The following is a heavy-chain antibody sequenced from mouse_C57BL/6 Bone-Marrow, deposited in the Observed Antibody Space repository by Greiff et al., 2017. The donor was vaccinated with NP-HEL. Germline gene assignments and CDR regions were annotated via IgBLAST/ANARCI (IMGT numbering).Heavy chain of an antibody. J-gene: IGHJ4*01. CDR1: GYTFTSYG. CDR2: IYPRSGNT. Sequence: VQLQQSGAELARPGASVKLSCKASGYTFTSYGISWVKQRTGQGLEWIGEIYPRSGNTYYNEKFKGKATLTADKSSSTAYMELRSLTSEASAVYFCARLGRVPYYAMDYWGQGTSVTVSS. CDR3: ARLGRVPYYAMDY. D-gene: IGHD4-1*01. V-gene: IGHV1-81*01.